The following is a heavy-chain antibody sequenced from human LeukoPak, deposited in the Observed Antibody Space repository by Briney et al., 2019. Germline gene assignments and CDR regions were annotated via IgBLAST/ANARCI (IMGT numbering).Heavy chain of an antibody. Sequence: GGSLTLSCAASGFTFSSYGMHWVRHAPGKGLEWVAFIRYDGSNKYYADSVKGRLTISRDNSKNTLYLQMNSLRAEDTAVYYCAKDGGSVVPASMDVWGKGTTVTVSS. V-gene: IGHV3-30*02. J-gene: IGHJ6*03. D-gene: IGHD2-2*01. CDR2: IRYDGSNK. CDR1: GFTFSSYG. CDR3: AKDGGSVVPASMDV.